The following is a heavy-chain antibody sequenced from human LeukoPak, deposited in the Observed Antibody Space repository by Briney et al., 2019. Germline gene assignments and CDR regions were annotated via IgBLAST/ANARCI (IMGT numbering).Heavy chain of an antibody. V-gene: IGHV3-7*04. CDR3: ARGRGNY. D-gene: IGHD3-10*01. CDR1: GFTFSSNW. Sequence: PGGSLRLSCAASGFTFSSNWMSWVRQAPGKGLEWVANIKQDGSEKYYVDSVKGRFTISRDNAKNSLYLQMNSLRAEDTAVYYCARGRGNYWGQGTLVTVAS. J-gene: IGHJ4*02. CDR2: IKQDGSEK.